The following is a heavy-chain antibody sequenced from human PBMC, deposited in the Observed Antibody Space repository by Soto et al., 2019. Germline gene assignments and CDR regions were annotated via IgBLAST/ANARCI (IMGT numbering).Heavy chain of an antibody. D-gene: IGHD3-3*01. CDR3: ARDNLPLTIFGAWRDEYYFDY. J-gene: IGHJ4*02. CDR2: ISSSSSYI. CDR1: GFTFSSYS. V-gene: IGHV3-21*01. Sequence: GGSLRLSCAASGFTFSSYSMNWVRQAPGKGLEWVSSISSSSSYIYYADSVKGRFTISRDNAKNSLYLQMNSLRAEDTAVYYCARDNLPLTIFGAWRDEYYFDYWGQGTLVTVSS.